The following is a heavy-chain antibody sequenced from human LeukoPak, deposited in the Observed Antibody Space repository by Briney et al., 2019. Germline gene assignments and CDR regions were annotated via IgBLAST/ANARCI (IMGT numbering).Heavy chain of an antibody. V-gene: IGHV1-69*06. J-gene: IGHJ5*02. CDR1: GGIFSSYA. CDR2: IIPIFGTA. Sequence: GASVKVSCKASGGIFSSYAISWVRQAPGQGLEWMGGIIPIFGTANYAQKFQGRVTITADKSTSTAYMELSSLRSEDTAVYYCARESSGYCSGGSCDWFDPWGQGTLVTVSS. CDR3: ARESSGYCSGGSCDWFDP. D-gene: IGHD2-15*01.